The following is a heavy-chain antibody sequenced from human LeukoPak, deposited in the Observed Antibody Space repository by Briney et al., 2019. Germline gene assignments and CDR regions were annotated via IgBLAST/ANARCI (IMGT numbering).Heavy chain of an antibody. D-gene: IGHD3-22*01. CDR3: ARYIRNYYDSSVGYFDC. CDR2: ILYSGST. Sequence: PSESLSLTCTVSGGSICSYFWSWVRQPPGRGLEWIGYILYSGSTNYNPSLKSRVTISVDTSKNQFSLKLSSVTAADTAVYYCARYIRNYYDSSVGYFDCWGQGSLVTVSS. J-gene: IGHJ4*02. V-gene: IGHV4-59*01. CDR1: GGSICSYF.